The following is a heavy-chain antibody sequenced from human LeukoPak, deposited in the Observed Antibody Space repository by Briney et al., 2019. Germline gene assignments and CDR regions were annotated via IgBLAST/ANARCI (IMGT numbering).Heavy chain of an antibody. V-gene: IGHV3-74*01. J-gene: IGHJ4*02. D-gene: IGHD6-19*01. CDR3: AKALYSSGWYYFDY. CDR1: GFTFSSYW. CDR2: INTDGSST. Sequence: GGSLRLSCAASGFTFSSYWMHWVRQAPGKGLVWVSRINTDGSSTSYADSVKGRFTISRDNAKNTLYLQMNSLRAEDTALYYCAKALYSSGWYYFDYWGQGTLVTVSS.